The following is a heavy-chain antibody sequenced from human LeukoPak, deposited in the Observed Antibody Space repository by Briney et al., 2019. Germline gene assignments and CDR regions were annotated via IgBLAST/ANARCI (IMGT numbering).Heavy chain of an antibody. CDR2: IYYSGST. CDR1: GGSISSGGYY. CDR3: ARCGKDGDYVQN. V-gene: IGHV4-31*03. D-gene: IGHD4-17*01. J-gene: IGHJ4*02. Sequence: SQTLSLTCTVSGGSISSGGYYWSWIRQHPGKGLEWIGYIYYSGSTYYNPSLKSRVTISVDTSKNQFSLKLSSVTAADAAVYYCARCGKDGDYVQNWGQGTLVTVSS.